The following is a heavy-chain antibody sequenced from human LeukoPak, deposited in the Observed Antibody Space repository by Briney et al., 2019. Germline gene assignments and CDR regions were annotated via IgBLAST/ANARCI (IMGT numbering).Heavy chain of an antibody. J-gene: IGHJ3*02. CDR2: IYSGGST. D-gene: IGHD2-21*02. CDR1: GFTVSSNY. V-gene: IGHV3-66*01. Sequence: GGSLRLSCAASGFTVSSNYMSWVRQAPGKGLEWVSVIYSGGSTYYADSVKGRFTISRDNSKNTLYLQMNSLRAEDTAVYYCAGPYCGGDCFGHAFDIWGQGTMVTVSS. CDR3: AGPYCGGDCFGHAFDI.